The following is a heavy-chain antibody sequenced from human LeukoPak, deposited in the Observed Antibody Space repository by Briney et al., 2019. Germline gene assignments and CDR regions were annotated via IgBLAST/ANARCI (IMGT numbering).Heavy chain of an antibody. CDR1: GFAFSSYS. Sequence: GGSLRLSCAASGFAFSSYSMNWVRQAPGKGLEWVSSISSSSSYIYYADSVKGRFTISRDNAKNSLYLQMNSLRAEDTAVYYCARDNLHWSFDLWGRGTLVTVSS. CDR2: ISSSSSYI. CDR3: ARDNLHWSFDL. J-gene: IGHJ2*01. V-gene: IGHV3-21*01. D-gene: IGHD5-24*01.